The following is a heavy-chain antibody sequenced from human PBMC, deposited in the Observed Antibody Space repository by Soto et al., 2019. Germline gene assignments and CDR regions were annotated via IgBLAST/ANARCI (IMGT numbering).Heavy chain of an antibody. CDR3: VKDNNWDDPG. V-gene: IGHV3-23*01. D-gene: IGHD1-1*01. J-gene: IGHJ4*02. Sequence: EVQLLESGGGLVQPGGSLRLSCAVAGFTFSSYAMNWVRQAPGKGLEWVSIISGNSDTTFYADSVKGRFTVSRDNSKNTLYLQMNSLRAEDTAIYYCVKDNNWDDPGWGQGTLVTVSS. CDR1: GFTFSSYA. CDR2: ISGNSDTT.